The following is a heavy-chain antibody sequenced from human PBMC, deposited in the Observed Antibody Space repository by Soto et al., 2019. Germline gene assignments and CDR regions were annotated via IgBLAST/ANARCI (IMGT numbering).Heavy chain of an antibody. Sequence: GGSLRLSCAASGFTFSSYAMSWVRQAPGKGLEWVSAISGSGGSTYYADSVKGRFTISRDNSKNTLYLQMNGLRADDAAVYYCAKVMVKNWFDPWGQGTLVTVSS. J-gene: IGHJ5*02. D-gene: IGHD5-18*01. CDR2: ISGSGGST. V-gene: IGHV3-23*01. CDR1: GFTFSSYA. CDR3: AKVMVKNWFDP.